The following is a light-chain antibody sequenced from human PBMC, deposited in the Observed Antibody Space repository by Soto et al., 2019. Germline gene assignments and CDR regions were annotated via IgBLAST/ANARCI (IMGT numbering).Light chain of an antibody. V-gene: IGKV3-11*01. CDR2: DAS. J-gene: IGKJ5*01. CDR1: QSVNRY. CDR3: QQRSNWPIT. Sequence: EIVLTQSPATLSLSPGERATLSCWASQSVNRYLVWYQQKPGQAPRLLMYDASKRATGIPARFSGSGSGTDFTLTISSLEPEDFAVYYCQQRSNWPITFGQGTRLEI.